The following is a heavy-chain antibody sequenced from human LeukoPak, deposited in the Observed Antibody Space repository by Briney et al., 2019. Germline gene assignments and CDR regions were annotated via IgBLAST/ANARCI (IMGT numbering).Heavy chain of an antibody. V-gene: IGHV3-23*01. Sequence: GGSLRLSCAASAFTFSSYAMSWVRQAPGKGLEWVSAISDSGGSTYYADSVKGRFTLSRDNSKNTMYLQMNSLRAEDTAVYYCAKDRRACSSSSCYYRFDYWGQGTLVTVSS. D-gene: IGHD2-2*01. J-gene: IGHJ4*02. CDR3: AKDRRACSSSSCYYRFDY. CDR2: ISDSGGST. CDR1: AFTFSSYA.